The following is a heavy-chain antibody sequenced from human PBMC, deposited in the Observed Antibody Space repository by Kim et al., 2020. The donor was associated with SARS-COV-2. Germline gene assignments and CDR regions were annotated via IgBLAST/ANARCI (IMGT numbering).Heavy chain of an antibody. Sequence: GGSLRLSCTAFGFTIGDYTMSWFRQAPGKGLEWVGFIRSEINGATTEYAASVKGRFVISRDDSKSIAYLQMNSLEIEDTAVYYCTGYDFWSGYPRLWGQGTTVTVS. CDR1: GFTIGDYT. V-gene: IGHV3-49*03. J-gene: IGHJ6*02. CDR2: IRSEINGATT. CDR3: TGYDFWSGYPRL. D-gene: IGHD3-3*01.